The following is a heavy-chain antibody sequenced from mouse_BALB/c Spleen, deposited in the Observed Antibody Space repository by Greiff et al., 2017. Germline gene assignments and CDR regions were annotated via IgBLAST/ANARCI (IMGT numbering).Heavy chain of an antibody. Sequence: QVQLQQPGAELVKPGASVKLSCKASGYTFTSYWMHWVKQRPGQGLEWIGGINPSNGRTNYNEKFKSKATLTVDKSSSTAYMQLSSLTSEDSAVYYCARRSDYGSSYAFAYWGQGTLVTVSA. J-gene: IGHJ3*01. CDR3: ARRSDYGSSYAFAY. CDR2: INPSNGRT. V-gene: IGHV1S81*02. D-gene: IGHD1-1*01. CDR1: GYTFTSYW.